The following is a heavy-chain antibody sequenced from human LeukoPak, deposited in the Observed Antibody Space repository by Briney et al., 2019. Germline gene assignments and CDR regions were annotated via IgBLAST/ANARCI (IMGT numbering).Heavy chain of an antibody. Sequence: PSETRSLTCTVSGGSVSSGSYYWSWIRQPPGKGLEWIGYIYYSGSTNYNPSLKSRVTISVDTSKNQFSLKLSSVTAADTAVYYCARVGAAAGSLDYWGQGTLVTVSS. CDR1: GGSVSSGSYY. CDR2: IYYSGST. CDR3: ARVGAAAGSLDY. D-gene: IGHD6-13*01. V-gene: IGHV4-61*01. J-gene: IGHJ4*02.